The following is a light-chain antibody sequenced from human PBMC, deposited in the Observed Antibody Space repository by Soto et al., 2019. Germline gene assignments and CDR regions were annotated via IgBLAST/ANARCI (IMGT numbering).Light chain of an antibody. J-gene: IGKJ1*01. V-gene: IGKV3-20*01. CDR2: GAS. CDR3: QQFGRA. CDR1: QSVSSSY. Sequence: EIVLTQSPGTLSLSPGERATLSCRASQSVSSSYLAWYQQKPGQAPRLLIYGASSRATGIPDRFSGSGSGTDFTFTSSRREHEEFAVYYCQQFGRAFGQGTMLEIK.